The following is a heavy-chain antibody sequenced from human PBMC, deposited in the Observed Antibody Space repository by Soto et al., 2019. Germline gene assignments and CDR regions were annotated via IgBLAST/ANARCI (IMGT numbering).Heavy chain of an antibody. CDR3: ARDQQQLVRRWFDP. CDR1: GGSISSGGYY. Sequence: SETLSLTCTVSGGSISSGGYYWSWIRQHPGKGLEWIGYIYYSGSTYYNPSLKSRVTISVDTSKNQFSLKLSSVTAADTAVYYCARDQQQLVRRWFDPWGQGTLVTVSS. D-gene: IGHD6-13*01. J-gene: IGHJ5*02. V-gene: IGHV4-31*03. CDR2: IYYSGST.